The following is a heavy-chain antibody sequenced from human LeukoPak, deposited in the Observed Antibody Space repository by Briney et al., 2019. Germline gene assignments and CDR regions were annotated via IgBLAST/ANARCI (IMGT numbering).Heavy chain of an antibody. J-gene: IGHJ6*02. CDR1: GGSISSGGYY. Sequence: PSETLPLTCNVSGGSISSGGYYWNWIRQYPGKGLEWIGYSYHSGNAYYNPSLKGRAIISTDTSKNQFSLKVNSVTAADTAVYYCARSDIFLFDYFAMDVWGQGTTVTVSS. D-gene: IGHD3-9*01. V-gene: IGHV4-31*03. CDR3: ARSDIFLFDYFAMDV. CDR2: SYHSGNA.